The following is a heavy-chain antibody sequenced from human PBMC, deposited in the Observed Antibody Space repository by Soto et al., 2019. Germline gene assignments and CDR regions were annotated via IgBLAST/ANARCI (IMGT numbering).Heavy chain of an antibody. CDR3: ARGGYSYGLYYYYGMDV. CDR1: GFTFSSYG. CDR2: IWYDGSNK. D-gene: IGHD5-18*01. J-gene: IGHJ6*02. Sequence: QVQLVESGGGVVQPGRSLRLSCAASGFTFSSYGMHWVRQAPGKGLEWVAVIWYDGSNKYYADSVKGRFTISRDNSKNTLYLQINSLRAEDTAVYYWARGGYSYGLYYYYGMDVWGQGTTVTVSS. V-gene: IGHV3-33*01.